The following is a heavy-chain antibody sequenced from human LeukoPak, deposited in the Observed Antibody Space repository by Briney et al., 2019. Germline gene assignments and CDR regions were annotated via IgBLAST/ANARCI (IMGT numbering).Heavy chain of an antibody. Sequence: PGGSLRLSCAASGFTFSTYPMIWVRQAPGKGLDPFTSISGSDGRTYYADSVKGRFTISRDNFKNMVYLQMNNLRGEDTAVYYCAKRPSDYGDYVSYFDYWGQGTLVTVSS. CDR3: AKRPSDYGDYVSYFDY. CDR2: ISGSDGRT. CDR1: GFTFSTYP. D-gene: IGHD4-17*01. V-gene: IGHV3-23*01. J-gene: IGHJ4*02.